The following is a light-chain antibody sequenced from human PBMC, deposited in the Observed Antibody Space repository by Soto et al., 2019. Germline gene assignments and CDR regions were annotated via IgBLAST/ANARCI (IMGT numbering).Light chain of an antibody. Sequence: QSALTQPASVSGSPGQSVTISCTGTSSDVGGYNYVSWYQQHPGKAPKVMIYDVSNRPSGVSNRFSGSKSGNTASLTISGRQAEDEADYYCSSYTSSSTLYVFGTGTKVTVL. CDR1: SSDVGGYNY. J-gene: IGLJ1*01. CDR2: DVS. CDR3: SSYTSSSTLYV. V-gene: IGLV2-14*01.